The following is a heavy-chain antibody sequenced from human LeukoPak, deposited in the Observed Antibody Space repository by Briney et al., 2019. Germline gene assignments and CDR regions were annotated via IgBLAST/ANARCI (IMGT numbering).Heavy chain of an antibody. CDR2: ISTTSNYI. Sequence: PGGSLRLSCAASGFTFNDYNMNWVRQAPGKGLEWVSSISTTSNYIYYADSMKGRFTISRDNDENSVFLQMNSLRPEDTAVYFCARADRRVSLVRGRLRCDWYFDLWGRGTLVTVSS. D-gene: IGHD3-10*01. V-gene: IGHV3-21*01. CDR1: GFTFNDYN. CDR3: ARADRRVSLVRGRLRCDWYFDL. J-gene: IGHJ2*01.